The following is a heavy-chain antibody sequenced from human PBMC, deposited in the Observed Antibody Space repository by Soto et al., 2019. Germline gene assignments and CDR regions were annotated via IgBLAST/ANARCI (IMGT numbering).Heavy chain of an antibody. CDR3: ARDRLPGWGYCSSTSCYRKPYGMDV. V-gene: IGHV1-3*01. CDR1: GYTFTSYA. CDR2: INAGNGNT. Sequence: ASVKVSCKASGYTFTSYAVHWVRQAPGQRLEWMGWINAGNGNTKYSQKFQGRVTITRDTSASTAYMELSSLRSEDTAVYYCARDRLPGWGYCSSTSCYRKPYGMDVWGQGTTVTVSS. J-gene: IGHJ6*02. D-gene: IGHD2-2*01.